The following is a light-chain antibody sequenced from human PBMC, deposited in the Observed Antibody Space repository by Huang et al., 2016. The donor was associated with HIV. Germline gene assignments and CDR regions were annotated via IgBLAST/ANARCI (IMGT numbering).Light chain of an antibody. CDR3: QQYHIWPRLT. V-gene: IGKV3-15*01. CDR1: QNVNRN. J-gene: IGKJ4*01. Sequence: EIVMTQSPATLSVSPGERATLSCRASQNVNRNLAWYQQKPGQAPRLLIYGASTRATGIPARFSGRGAGTEFTLTISSLQSEDFAIYHCQQYHIWPRLTFGGGTKLEIK. CDR2: GAS.